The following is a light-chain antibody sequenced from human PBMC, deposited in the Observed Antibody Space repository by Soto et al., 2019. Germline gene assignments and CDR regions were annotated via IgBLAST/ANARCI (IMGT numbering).Light chain of an antibody. CDR2: EVS. V-gene: IGLV2-14*01. CDR1: SSDVGGYNY. CDR3: ISYTSSSTWV. Sequence: QSVLTQPASVSGSPGQSITISCTGTSSDVGGYNYVSWYQQHPGKAPKLMIYEVSNRPSGVSDRFSGSRSGNTASLTISGLQAEDESDYSCISYTSSSTWVFGGGTQRTVL. J-gene: IGLJ3*02.